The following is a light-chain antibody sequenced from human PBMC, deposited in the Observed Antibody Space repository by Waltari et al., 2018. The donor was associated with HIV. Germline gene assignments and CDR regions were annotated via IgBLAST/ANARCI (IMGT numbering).Light chain of an antibody. CDR1: SSNIGSKY. V-gene: IGLV1-47*01. J-gene: IGLJ3*02. CDR2: RNN. Sequence: QSVLTQPPSASGTPGRRVTISCSGSSSNIGSKYVYWYQQLTGTAPKLLIYRNNQRPSGFPDRFSGSKSGTSASLAISGLRSEDEADYYCTAWDDSLSVWVFGGGTKLTVL. CDR3: TAWDDSLSVWV.